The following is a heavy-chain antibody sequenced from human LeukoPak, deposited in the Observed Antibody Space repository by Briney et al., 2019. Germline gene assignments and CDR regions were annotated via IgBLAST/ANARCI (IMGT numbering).Heavy chain of an antibody. CDR1: GYCFTSYW. D-gene: IGHD1-26*01. V-gene: IGHV5-51*01. J-gene: IGHJ5*02. CDR2: IYPGDSDT. Sequence: GGALKVSYEGFGYCFTSYWIGWGRAMPGKGEGWGGIIYPGDSDTRYSPSFQGQVTTSADKSISTAYLQWSSLKASDTAMYYCARLVGATFNWFDPWGQGTLVTVSS. CDR3: ARLVGATFNWFDP.